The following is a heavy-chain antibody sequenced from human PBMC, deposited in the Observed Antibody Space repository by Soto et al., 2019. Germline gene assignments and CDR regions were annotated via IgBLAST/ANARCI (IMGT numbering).Heavy chain of an antibody. CDR3: ARDRSPDSRSLLVY. CDR2: ISYDGSNK. D-gene: IGHD6-6*01. J-gene: IGHJ4*02. CDR1: GFTFSSYA. Sequence: QVQLVESGGGVVQPGRSLRLSCAASGFTFSSYAMHWVRQAPGKGLEWVAVISYDGSNKYYADSVKGRFTISRDNSKNTLYMQMNSLRAEDTAVYYCARDRSPDSRSLLVYWGQGTLVTVSS. V-gene: IGHV3-30-3*01.